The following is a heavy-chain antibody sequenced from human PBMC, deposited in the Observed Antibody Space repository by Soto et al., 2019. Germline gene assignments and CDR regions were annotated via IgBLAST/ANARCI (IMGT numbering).Heavy chain of an antibody. CDR3: AREFLEHSFEFGIRGYFDY. D-gene: IGHD3-3*01. V-gene: IGHV1-69*01. J-gene: IGHJ4*02. CDR2: IIPTFGTK. CDR1: GGTFSKSA. Sequence: QVHLVQSGPEVKKPGSSVKVSCKASGGTFSKSAVSWVRQAPGQGLEWLGGIIPTFGTKHHAQNFQGRVTITADASTTTVYMELNSLRSEDTAIYYCAREFLEHSFEFGIRGYFDYWGLGTLVTVSS.